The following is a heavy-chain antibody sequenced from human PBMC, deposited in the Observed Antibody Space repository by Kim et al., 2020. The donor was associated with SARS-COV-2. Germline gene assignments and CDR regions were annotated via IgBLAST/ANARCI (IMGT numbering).Heavy chain of an antibody. CDR3: AKATDIVVVVATSFDI. J-gene: IGHJ3*02. D-gene: IGHD2-15*01. V-gene: IGHV3-30*18. CDR2: ISYDGSNK. Sequence: GGSLRLSCAASGFTFSSYGMHWVRQAPGKGLEWVAVISYDGSNKYYADSVKGRFTISRDNSKNTLYLQMNSLRAEDTAVYYCAKATDIVVVVATSFDIWGQGTMVTVSS. CDR1: GFTFSSYG.